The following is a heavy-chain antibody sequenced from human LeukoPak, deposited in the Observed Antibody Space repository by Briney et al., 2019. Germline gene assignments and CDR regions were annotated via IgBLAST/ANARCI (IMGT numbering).Heavy chain of an antibody. Sequence: SETLSLTCTVSGGSVSRSSYSWTWIRQSAEKGLEWIGRISTSGSTTYNPSLESRVTISLETSKNQFSLKLSSVTAADTAVYYCARELSRGGTAMVTGFDYWGQGTLVTVSS. CDR2: ISTSGST. CDR1: GGSVSRSSYS. V-gene: IGHV4-61*02. D-gene: IGHD5-18*01. CDR3: ARELSRGGTAMVTGFDY. J-gene: IGHJ4*02.